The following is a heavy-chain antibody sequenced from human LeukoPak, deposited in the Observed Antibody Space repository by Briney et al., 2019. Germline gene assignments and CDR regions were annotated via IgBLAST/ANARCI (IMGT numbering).Heavy chain of an antibody. J-gene: IGHJ3*02. CDR1: GFTFSSYS. V-gene: IGHV3-21*01. Sequence: GGSLRLSCAASGFTFSSYSMNWVRQAPGKGLEWVSSISSSSSYIYYADSVKGRFTISRDNAKNSLYLQMNSLRAEDTAVYYCARVASSERRYCSSTSCPVDAFDIWGQGTMVTVSS. D-gene: IGHD2-2*01. CDR2: ISSSSSYI. CDR3: ARVASSERRYCSSTSCPVDAFDI.